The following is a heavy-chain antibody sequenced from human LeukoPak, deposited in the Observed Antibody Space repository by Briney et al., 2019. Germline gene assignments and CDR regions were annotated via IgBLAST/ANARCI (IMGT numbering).Heavy chain of an antibody. CDR1: GYTFTGYY. Sequence: ASVKVSCKASGYTFTGYYMHWVRQAPGQGLEWMGWINPNSGGTNYAQKFQGRVTMTRDTSISTAYMELSRLRSDDTAVYYCARGTFTGDPTHWFDPWGQGTLVTVSS. J-gene: IGHJ5*02. CDR2: INPNSGGT. D-gene: IGHD2-15*01. V-gene: IGHV1-2*02. CDR3: ARGTFTGDPTHWFDP.